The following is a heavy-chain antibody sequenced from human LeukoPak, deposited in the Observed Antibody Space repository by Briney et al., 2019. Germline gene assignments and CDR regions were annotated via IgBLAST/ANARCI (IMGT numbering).Heavy chain of an antibody. CDR2: INHSGIT. V-gene: IGHV4-34*01. D-gene: IGHD3-10*01. J-gene: IGHJ5*01. Sequence: PSETLSLTCAASSGSFSDYYLSWIRQPPGKGLEWIAEINHSGITNYYPDFKNRATISVDTTKNQFSLKLNSVTAADATAYYYGRMIRGVQSHLSWFDSWGQGTLVTVFS. CDR1: SGSFSDYY. CDR3: GRMIRGVQSHLSWFDS.